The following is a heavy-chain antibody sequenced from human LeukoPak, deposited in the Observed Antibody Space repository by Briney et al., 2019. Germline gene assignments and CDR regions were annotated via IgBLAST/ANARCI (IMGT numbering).Heavy chain of an antibody. CDR2: IYYSGST. CDR1: GGSISSYY. D-gene: IGHD1-26*01. V-gene: IGHV4-59*08. Sequence: SETLSLTCTVSGGSISSYYWSWIRQPPGKGLEWIGYIYYSGSTHYSPSLKSRVNISVDTSKNQFYLKLSSVTAADTVVYYCARLDGSGKYDYWGQGTLVTVSS. CDR3: ARLDGSGKYDY. J-gene: IGHJ4*02.